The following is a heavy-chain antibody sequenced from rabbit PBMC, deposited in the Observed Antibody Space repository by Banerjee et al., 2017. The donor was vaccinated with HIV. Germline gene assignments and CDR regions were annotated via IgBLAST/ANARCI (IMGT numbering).Heavy chain of an antibody. CDR1: GFDFSSNL. D-gene: IGHD4-2*01. CDR2: INTGSGNT. J-gene: IGHJ4*01. CDR3: ARDWAGSGGGRITFDL. V-gene: IGHV1S40*01. Sequence: QSLEESGGDLVQPEGSLTLTCTASGFDFSSNLMGWVRQAPGKGLEWIGRINTGSGNTVYASWAKGRFTVSKASTTTVTLQMTSLTAADTATYFCARDWAGSGGGRITFDLWGPGTLVTVS.